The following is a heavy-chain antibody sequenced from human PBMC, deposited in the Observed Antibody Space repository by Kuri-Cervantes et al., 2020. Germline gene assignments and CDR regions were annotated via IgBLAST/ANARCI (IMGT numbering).Heavy chain of an antibody. D-gene: IGHD4-17*01. Sequence: GGSLRLSCAASGIMFNNYVMSWVRQAPGKGLEWVANIKQDGSEKYYVDSVKGRFTISRDNAKNSLYLQMNSLRAEDTAVYYCARGDGVDYWGQGTLVTVSS. CDR3: ARGDGVDY. CDR2: IKQDGSEK. CDR1: GIMFNNYV. J-gene: IGHJ4*02. V-gene: IGHV3-7*01.